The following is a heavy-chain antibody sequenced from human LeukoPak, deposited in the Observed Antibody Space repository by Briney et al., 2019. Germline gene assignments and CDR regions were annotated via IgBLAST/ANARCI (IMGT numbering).Heavy chain of an antibody. D-gene: IGHD2-2*01. V-gene: IGHV4-38-2*02. Sequence: PSETLSLTCTVSGYSISSGYYWGWIRQPPGKGLEWIGSIYHSGSTYYNPSLKSRVTISVDTSKNQFSLKLSSVTAADTAVYYCARGQIVVVPAATSYYYYMDVWGKGTTVTVSS. J-gene: IGHJ6*03. CDR3: ARGQIVVVPAATSYYYYMDV. CDR1: GYSISSGYY. CDR2: IYHSGST.